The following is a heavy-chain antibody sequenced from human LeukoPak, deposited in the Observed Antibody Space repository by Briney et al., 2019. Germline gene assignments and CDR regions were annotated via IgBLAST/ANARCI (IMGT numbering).Heavy chain of an antibody. CDR2: IIPIFGTA. D-gene: IGHD3-10*01. CDR3: AESYYGSGSYYNPAEYFQH. Sequence: VASVEVSCKAPGGTFSSYAISWVRQAPGQGLEWMGGIIPIFGTANYAQKFQGRVTITAVKSTSTAYMELSSLRSEDTAVYYCAESYYGSGSYYNPAEYFQHWGQGTLVTVSS. V-gene: IGHV1-69*06. CDR1: GGTFSSYA. J-gene: IGHJ1*01.